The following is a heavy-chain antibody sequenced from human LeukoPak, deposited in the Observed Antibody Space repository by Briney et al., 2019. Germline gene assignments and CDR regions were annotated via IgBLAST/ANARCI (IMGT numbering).Heavy chain of an antibody. CDR1: GFNFSNYA. CDR2: ISGSGHDT. V-gene: IGHV3-23*01. D-gene: IGHD5-18*01. Sequence: PGGSLRLSCAASGFNFSNYAMSWVRQLPGKGLGWVSAISGSGHDTYYADSVKGRFTISRDNSNNTLSLQMNSLRAEDTAVYYCAKMWTQLWSSGGDFDYWGRGILVSVSS. CDR3: AKMWTQLWSSGGDFDY. J-gene: IGHJ4*02.